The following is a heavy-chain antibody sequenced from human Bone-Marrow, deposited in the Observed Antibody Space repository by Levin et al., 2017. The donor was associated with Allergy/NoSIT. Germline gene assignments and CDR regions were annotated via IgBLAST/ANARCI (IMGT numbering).Heavy chain of an antibody. J-gene: IGHJ4*02. CDR1: GFTISRHS. V-gene: IGHV3-48*02. Sequence: ASVKVSCAASGFTISRHSMNWVRQAPGKGLEWVSYISSSSSTIYYADSVKGRFTISRDNAKNSLYLQMNSLRDEDTAVYYCASAYCGGDCYAIDYWGQGTLVTVSS. D-gene: IGHD2-21*01. CDR2: ISSSSSTI. CDR3: ASAYCGGDCYAIDY.